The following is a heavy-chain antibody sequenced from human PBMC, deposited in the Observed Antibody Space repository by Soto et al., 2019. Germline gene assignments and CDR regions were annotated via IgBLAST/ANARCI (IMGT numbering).Heavy chain of an antibody. J-gene: IGHJ4*02. CDR3: ARGGDVDH. CDR2: ISAHIGNT. V-gene: IGHV1-18*01. CDR1: GYTFTSYG. D-gene: IGHD3-16*01. Sequence: QVHLVQSGAEVKKPGASVKVSCKASGYTFTSYGITWVRQATGQGLEWMGWISAHIGNTDYAQKIQGRGIVTRDTSPITAYMELRSLSSDDTAVYYCARGGDVDHWGQGALVTVSS.